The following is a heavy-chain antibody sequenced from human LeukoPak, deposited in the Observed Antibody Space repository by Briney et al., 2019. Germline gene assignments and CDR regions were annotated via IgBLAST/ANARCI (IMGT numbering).Heavy chain of an antibody. J-gene: IGHJ4*02. D-gene: IGHD3-10*01. Sequence: PGGSLRLSCAASGISFRNYAMSWVRQAPARGPEGDSSLRGNDETFYADSVKGRFTLSRDDSRNTVYLQLNNLRVEDTAIYYCARASWVSDPDAVRWGQGTQVTVSS. CDR1: GISFRNYA. V-gene: IGHV3-23*01. CDR3: ARASWVSDPDAVR. CDR2: LRGNDET.